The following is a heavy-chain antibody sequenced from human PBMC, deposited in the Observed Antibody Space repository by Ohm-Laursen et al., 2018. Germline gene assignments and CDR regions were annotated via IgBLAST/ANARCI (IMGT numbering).Heavy chain of an antibody. D-gene: IGHD4-23*01. CDR1: GFSVSTNY. CDR2: IDRGGNG. CDR3: ASYYGGYDP. J-gene: IGHJ5*02. Sequence: SLRLSCAASGFSVSTNYMNWARQAPGKGLKWVSEIDRGGNGYYAESVKGRFTISRDNSKNTLYLQMNNLRAEDSAVYYCASYYGGYDPWGQGTLVTVSS. V-gene: IGHV3-53*01.